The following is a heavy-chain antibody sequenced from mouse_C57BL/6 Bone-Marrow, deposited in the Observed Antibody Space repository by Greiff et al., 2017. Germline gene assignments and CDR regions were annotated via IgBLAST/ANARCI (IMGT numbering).Heavy chain of an antibody. CDR2: IDPSDSYT. V-gene: IGHV1-50*01. D-gene: IGHD4-1*01. CDR1: GYTFTSYW. Sequence: QQSCKASGYTFTSYWMQWVKQRPGQGLEWIGEIDPSDSYTNYNQKFKGKATLTVDTSSSTAYMQLSSLTSEDSAVYYCAKNWGFAYWGQGTLVTVSA. J-gene: IGHJ3*01. CDR3: AKNWGFAY.